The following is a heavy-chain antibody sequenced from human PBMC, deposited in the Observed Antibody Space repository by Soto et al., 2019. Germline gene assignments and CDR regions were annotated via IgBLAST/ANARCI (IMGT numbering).Heavy chain of an antibody. CDR2: IYYSGST. CDR3: ARHPIRFLEWLSSYYYYGMDV. CDR1: AGSISSSSYY. D-gene: IGHD3-3*01. Sequence: SETLSLTCTVSAGSISSSSYYGGWIRQRPGKGLEWIGSIYYSGSTYYNPSLKSRVTISVDTSKNQFSLKLSSVTAADTAVYYCARHPIRFLEWLSSYYYYGMDVWGQGTTVTVSS. J-gene: IGHJ6*02. V-gene: IGHV4-39*01.